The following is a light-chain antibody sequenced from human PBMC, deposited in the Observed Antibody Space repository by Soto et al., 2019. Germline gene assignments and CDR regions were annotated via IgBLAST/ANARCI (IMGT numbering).Light chain of an antibody. CDR3: CSYVDTDTWV. V-gene: IGLV2-11*01. J-gene: IGLJ3*02. Sequence: QSVLTQPRSVSGSPGQSVTISCTGTNSDVGGYNYVSWYQQYPGKAPKLMMSGVSERPSGVPDRFSGSKSGNTASLTISGLQAEDEADYYCCSYVDTDTWVFGGGTKLTVL. CDR1: NSDVGGYNY. CDR2: GVS.